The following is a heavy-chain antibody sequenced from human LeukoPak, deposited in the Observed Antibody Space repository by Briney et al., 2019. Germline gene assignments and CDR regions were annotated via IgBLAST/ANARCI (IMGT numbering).Heavy chain of an antibody. CDR3: ARENWRTYDFDY. Sequence: SETLSLTCTVSGDSVSSNSYYWSWIRQPPGKGLEWIGYIYNSGTTNYNPSLKNRVTISVDTSKNQFSLKLSSVTAADTAVYYCARENWRTYDFDYWGQGTLVTVSS. CDR1: GDSVSSNSYY. J-gene: IGHJ4*02. D-gene: IGHD3-3*01. V-gene: IGHV4-61*01. CDR2: IYNSGTT.